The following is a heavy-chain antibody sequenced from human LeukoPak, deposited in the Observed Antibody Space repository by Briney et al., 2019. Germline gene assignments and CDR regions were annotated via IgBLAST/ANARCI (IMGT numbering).Heavy chain of an antibody. CDR2: ISWNSGTI. CDR1: GFTFDDYA. V-gene: IGHV3-9*01. Sequence: PGGSLRLSCAASGFTFDDYAMHWVRQAPGKGLEWVSGISWNSGTIAYADSVKGRFTISRDNAKNSLYLQMNSLRAEDTAVYYCARDLTGTSFDYWGQGTLVTVSS. CDR3: ARDLTGTSFDY. D-gene: IGHD1-7*01. J-gene: IGHJ4*02.